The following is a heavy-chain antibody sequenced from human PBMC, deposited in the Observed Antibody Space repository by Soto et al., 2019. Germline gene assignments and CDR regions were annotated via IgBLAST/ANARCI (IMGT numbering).Heavy chain of an antibody. CDR2: INHSGSA. J-gene: IGHJ4*02. Sequence: SETLSLTCTVSGGTISSYYWTWIRQTPGKGLQWIGQINHSGSANYNPSLKSRVTISVHTSSSQFSLELSSVTAADTAVYYCARGLISGSHYSGGWYYFDSWGQGTLVTVSS. V-gene: IGHV4-34*01. CDR3: ARGLISGSHYSGGWYYFDS. CDR1: GGTISSYY. D-gene: IGHD1-26*01.